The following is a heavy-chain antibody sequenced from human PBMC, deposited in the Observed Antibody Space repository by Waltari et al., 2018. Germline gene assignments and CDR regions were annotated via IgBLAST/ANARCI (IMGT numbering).Heavy chain of an antibody. D-gene: IGHD3-3*01. Sequence: QVQLLESGPGLVKPSQTLSLTCTVSGCSISSGDYFLSWFLQPPAHGLEWIGYIYYSGSTYYNPSLKSRVTISVDTSKNQFSLKLSSVTAADTAVYYCARYHPCLECFNRGTGAFDIWGQGTMVTVSS. CDR1: GCSISSGDYF. J-gene: IGHJ3*02. CDR3: ARYHPCLECFNRGTGAFDI. CDR2: IYYSGST. V-gene: IGHV4-30-4*01.